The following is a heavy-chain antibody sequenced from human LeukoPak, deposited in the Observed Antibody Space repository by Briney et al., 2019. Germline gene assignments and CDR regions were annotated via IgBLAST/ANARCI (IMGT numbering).Heavy chain of an antibody. CDR3: ARNLWESVSDLFDP. V-gene: IGHV4-61*02. CDR1: GGSISSGSYY. J-gene: IGHJ5*02. Sequence: SETLSLTCSVSGGSISSGSYYRSWIRQPAGKGLEWIGPTHTSGSTHSNPPRKSQVTISVVTSKNQFSAKLSSVTAADTAVYYYARNLWESVSDLFDPWGQGTLVTVSS. D-gene: IGHD5/OR15-5a*01. CDR2: THTSGST.